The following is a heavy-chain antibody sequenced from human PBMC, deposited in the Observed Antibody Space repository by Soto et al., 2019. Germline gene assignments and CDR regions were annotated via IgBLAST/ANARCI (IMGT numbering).Heavy chain of an antibody. J-gene: IGHJ4*02. CDR3: ARSMGLTILGVVIIRGGFDY. CDR1: GGSFSGYY. CDR2: INHSGST. V-gene: IGHV4-34*01. D-gene: IGHD3-3*01. Sequence: PSETLSLTCAVYGGSFSGYYWSWIRQPPGKGLEWIGEINHSGSTNYNPSLKSRVTISVDTSKNQFSLKLSSVTAADTAVYYCARSMGLTILGVVIIRGGFDYWGQGTLVTVSS.